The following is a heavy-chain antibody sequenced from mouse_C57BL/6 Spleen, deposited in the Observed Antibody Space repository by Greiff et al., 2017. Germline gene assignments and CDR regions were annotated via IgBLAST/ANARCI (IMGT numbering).Heavy chain of an antibody. V-gene: IGHV5-12*01. CDR3: ARQGVGRGGYVDD. CDR2: ISNGGGST. Sequence: EVNLVESGGGLVQPGGSLKLSCAASGFTFSDYYMYWVRQTPEKRLEWVAYISNGGGSTYYPDTVKGRCTISRDNAKNTLYLQMSRLKSEDTAMYYCARQGVGRGGYVDDWGQGTTLTVSS. CDR1: GFTFSDYY. D-gene: IGHD4-1*01. J-gene: IGHJ2*01.